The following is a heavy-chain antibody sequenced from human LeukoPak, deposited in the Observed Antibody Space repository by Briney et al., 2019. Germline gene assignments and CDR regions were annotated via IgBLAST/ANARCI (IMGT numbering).Heavy chain of an antibody. CDR1: GGSISSGGYS. Sequence: SETLSLTCAVSGGSISSGGYSWSWIRQPPGKGLEWIGYIYHSGSTYYNPSLKSRVTMSVDTSKNQFSLKLSSVTAADTAVYYCARAPVYCSSTSCYHNWFDPWGQGTLVTVSS. CDR3: ARAPVYCSSTSCYHNWFDP. D-gene: IGHD2-2*01. V-gene: IGHV4-30-2*01. J-gene: IGHJ5*02. CDR2: IYHSGST.